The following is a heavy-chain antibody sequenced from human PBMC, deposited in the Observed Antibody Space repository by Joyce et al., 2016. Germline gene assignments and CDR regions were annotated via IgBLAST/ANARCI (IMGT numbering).Heavy chain of an antibody. J-gene: IGHJ6*02. CDR2: ISSNAENA. Sequence: EVQLVESGGGLVQPGGSLRLSCSAIGFTFSNYARHWVRQAPGKGLEDVAVISSNAENADYAYSVKGRFTSSRDKPRNTLYLQMNSLRAEDTAVFYCVKGGATVLGGMDVWGQGTTVTVSS. CDR1: GFTFSNYA. V-gene: IGHV3-64D*08. D-gene: IGHD1-26*01. CDR3: VKGGATVLGGMDV.